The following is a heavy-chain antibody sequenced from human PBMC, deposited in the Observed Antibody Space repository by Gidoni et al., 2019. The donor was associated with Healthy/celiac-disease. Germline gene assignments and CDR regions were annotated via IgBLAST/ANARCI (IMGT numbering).Heavy chain of an antibody. CDR2: ISSNGGST. CDR1: GFTFRSYA. J-gene: IGHJ4*02. V-gene: IGHV3-64D*06. D-gene: IGHD6-19*01. CDR3: VKDPSYSSGWYVDY. Sequence: EVQLVESGGGLVQPGGSLRLSCSASGFTFRSYAMHWVRQAPGKGLEYVSAISSNGGSTYYADSVKGRFTISRDNSKNTLYLQMSSLRAEDTAVYYCVKDPSYSSGWYVDYWGQGTLVTVSS.